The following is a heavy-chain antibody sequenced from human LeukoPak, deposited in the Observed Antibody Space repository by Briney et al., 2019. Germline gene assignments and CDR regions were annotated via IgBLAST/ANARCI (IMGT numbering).Heavy chain of an antibody. D-gene: IGHD3-10*01. CDR2: IYYSGST. J-gene: IGHJ5*02. CDR3: ARVFSITMVRGVIHP. V-gene: IGHV4-59*01. Sequence: PSETLSLTCTVSGGSISSYYWSWIRQPLGKGLEWIGYIYYSGSTNYNPSLKSRVTISVDTSKNQFSLKLSSVTAADTAVYYCARVFSITMVRGVIHPWGQGTLVTVSS. CDR1: GGSISSYY.